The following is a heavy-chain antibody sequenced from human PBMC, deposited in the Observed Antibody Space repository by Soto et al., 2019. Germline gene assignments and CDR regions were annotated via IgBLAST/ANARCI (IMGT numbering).Heavy chain of an antibody. D-gene: IGHD3-9*01. Sequence: EVQLVESGGVVVQPGGSLRLSCAASGFTFDDYTMHWVRQAPGKGLEWVSLISWDGGSTYYADSVKGRFTISRDNSKNSLYLQMNSLRTEDTALYYCVKDDHPYYDILTGYSPDAFDIWGQGTMVTVSS. J-gene: IGHJ3*02. CDR1: GFTFDDYT. CDR3: VKDDHPYYDILTGYSPDAFDI. V-gene: IGHV3-43*01. CDR2: ISWDGGST.